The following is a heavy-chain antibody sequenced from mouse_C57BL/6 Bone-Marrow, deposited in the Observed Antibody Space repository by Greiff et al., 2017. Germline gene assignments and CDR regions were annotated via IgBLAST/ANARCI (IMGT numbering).Heavy chain of an antibody. CDR3: ASQRYYYGSSWFAY. D-gene: IGHD1-1*01. V-gene: IGHV1-26*01. CDR2: INPNNGGT. CDR1: GYTFTDYY. J-gene: IGHJ3*01. Sequence: EVQLQQSGPELVKPGASVKISCKASGYTFTDYYMNWVKQSHGKSLEWIGDINPNNGGTSYNQKFKGKATLTVDKSSSTAYMELRSLTSEDSAVYYCASQRYYYGSSWFAYWGQGTLVTVSA.